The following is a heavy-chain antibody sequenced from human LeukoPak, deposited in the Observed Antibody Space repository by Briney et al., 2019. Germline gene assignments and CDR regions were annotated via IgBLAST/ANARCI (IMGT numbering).Heavy chain of an antibody. CDR3: AREGVSGSAYLYYFDY. J-gene: IGHJ4*02. D-gene: IGHD1-26*01. V-gene: IGHV3-30*04. Sequence: PGGSLRLSCAASGFTFSSYAMHWVRQVPGKGLEWVAVISYDGSNKYYADSVKGRFTISRDNSKNTLYLQMNSLRAEDTAVYYCAREGVSGSAYLYYFDYWGQGTLVTVSS. CDR1: GFTFSSYA. CDR2: ISYDGSNK.